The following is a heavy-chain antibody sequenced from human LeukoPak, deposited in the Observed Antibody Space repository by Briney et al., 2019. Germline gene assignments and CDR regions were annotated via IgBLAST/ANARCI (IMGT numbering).Heavy chain of an antibody. CDR2: TYSGGST. Sequence: PGGSLRLSCAASGFTVSSNYMSWVRQAPGKGLEWVSVTYSGGSTYYADSVKGRFTISRDKSKNTLYLQMNSLRAEDTAVYYCAKDLFGPLDYWGQGTLVTVSS. V-gene: IGHV3-53*01. J-gene: IGHJ4*02. CDR1: GFTVSSNY. D-gene: IGHD3-16*01. CDR3: AKDLFGPLDY.